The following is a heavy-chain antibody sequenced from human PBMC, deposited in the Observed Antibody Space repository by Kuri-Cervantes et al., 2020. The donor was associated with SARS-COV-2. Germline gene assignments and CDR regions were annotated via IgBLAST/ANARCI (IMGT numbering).Heavy chain of an antibody. V-gene: IGHV3-74*01. D-gene: IGHD4-17*01. CDR3: ARGPTPYGDYVH. J-gene: IGHJ4*02. CDR2: INSDGSST. Sequence: GSLRLSCAASGFTFSSYWMHWVRQAPGKGLVWVSRINSDGSSTSYADSVKGRFTISRDNAKNTLYLQMNSLRAEDTAVYYCARGPTPYGDYVHWGQGTLVTVSS. CDR1: GFTFSSYW.